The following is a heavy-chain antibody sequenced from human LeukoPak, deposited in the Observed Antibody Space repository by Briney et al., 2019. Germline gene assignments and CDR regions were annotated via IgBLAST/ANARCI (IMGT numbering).Heavy chain of an antibody. CDR2: ISYDVGKK. J-gene: IGHJ4*02. CDR3: AKDDRWLQFCC. D-gene: IGHD5-24*01. Sequence: GGSLRLSCAASGFTFSSYGMHWVRQAPGKGLEWVAVISYDVGKKYYADSVKGRFTISRDNSRNTLYLQMNSLRAEDTAVYYCAKDDRWLQFCCWGQGTLVTVSA. V-gene: IGHV3-30*18. CDR1: GFTFSSYG.